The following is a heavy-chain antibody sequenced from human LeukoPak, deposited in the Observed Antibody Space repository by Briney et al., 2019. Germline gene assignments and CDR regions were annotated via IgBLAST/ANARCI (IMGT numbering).Heavy chain of an antibody. CDR2: INPNSGGT. D-gene: IGHD3-22*01. CDR3: ATLGDNSGYYLRDY. CDR1: GYTFTYFY. V-gene: IGHV1-2*02. Sequence: ASVKVSCKASGYTFTYFYIHWVRQAPGQGLEWMGWINPNSGGTNYGQKFQGRVSMTRDTSISTGYMELSSLTSDDTAVYYCATLGDNSGYYLRDYWGQGTLVTVSS. J-gene: IGHJ4*02.